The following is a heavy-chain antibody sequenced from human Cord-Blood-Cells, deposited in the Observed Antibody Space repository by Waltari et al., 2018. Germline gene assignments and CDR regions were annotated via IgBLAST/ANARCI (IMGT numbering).Heavy chain of an antibody. Sequence: QVQLVESGGGVVQPGGSLSLSCAASGFTFSSYGMHWVRQAPGKGLEWVAFIRYDGSNKYYADSVKGRFTISRDNSKNTLYLQMNSLRAEDTAVYYCAKDRVCSGGSCYWYFDLWGRGTLVTVSS. CDR1: GFTFSSYG. J-gene: IGHJ2*01. CDR3: AKDRVCSGGSCYWYFDL. D-gene: IGHD2-15*01. V-gene: IGHV3-30*02. CDR2: IRYDGSNK.